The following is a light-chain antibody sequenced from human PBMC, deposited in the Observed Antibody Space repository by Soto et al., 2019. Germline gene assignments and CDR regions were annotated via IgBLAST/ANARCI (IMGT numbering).Light chain of an antibody. V-gene: IGLV2-8*01. CDR3: SSYAGSNNLV. J-gene: IGLJ2*01. Sequence: QSALTQPPSASGSPGRSVTISCTGTSSDVGGHNYVSWYQQHPGKAPKLLIYEVTERPSGVPARFSGSKSGNTASLTVSGLQAEDEAYYHCSSYAGSNNLVFGGGTKLTVL. CDR1: SSDVGGHNY. CDR2: EVT.